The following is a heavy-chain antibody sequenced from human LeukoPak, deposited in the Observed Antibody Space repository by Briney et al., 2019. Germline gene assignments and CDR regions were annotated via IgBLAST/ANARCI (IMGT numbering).Heavy chain of an antibody. D-gene: IGHD3-16*02. V-gene: IGHV4-39*07. CDR2: IYYSGST. CDR3: ARARTYYDYVWGSYRPNWFDP. J-gene: IGHJ5*02. Sequence: SETLSLTCTVSGGSISSSSYYWGWIRQPPGKGLEWIGSIYYSGSTYYNPSLKSRVTISVDTSKNQFSLKLSSVTAADTAVYYCARARTYYDYVWGSYRPNWFDPWGQGTPVTVSS. CDR1: GGSISSSSYY.